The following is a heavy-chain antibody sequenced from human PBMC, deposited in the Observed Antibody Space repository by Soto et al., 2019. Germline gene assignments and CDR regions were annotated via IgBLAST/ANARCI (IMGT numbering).Heavy chain of an antibody. CDR1: GGSFSGYY. CDR2: INHSGST. D-gene: IGHD2-2*01. Sequence: SETLSLTCAVYGGSFSGYYWSWIRQPPGKGLEWIGEINHSGSTNYNPSLKSRATISVDTSKNQFSLKLSSVTAADTAVYYCASSHPFRKYCSSTSCYGIHYYYGMDVWGQGTTVTVSS. CDR3: ASSHPFRKYCSSTSCYGIHYYYGMDV. V-gene: IGHV4-34*01. J-gene: IGHJ6*02.